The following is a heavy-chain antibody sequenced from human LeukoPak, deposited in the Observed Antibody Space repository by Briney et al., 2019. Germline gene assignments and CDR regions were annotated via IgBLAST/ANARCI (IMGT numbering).Heavy chain of an antibody. D-gene: IGHD3-10*01. CDR2: ISGSGRRT. CDR1: GFTFSNYG. Sequence: GGSLRLSCAASGFTFSNYGMSWVRQAPGKGLEWVSAISGSGRRTYYADSVKGRFTISRDNSKNTLYLQMNSLKGDDTAVYYCAKDSAFYYIDVWGKGTTVIISS. V-gene: IGHV3-23*01. CDR3: AKDSAFYYIDV. J-gene: IGHJ6*03.